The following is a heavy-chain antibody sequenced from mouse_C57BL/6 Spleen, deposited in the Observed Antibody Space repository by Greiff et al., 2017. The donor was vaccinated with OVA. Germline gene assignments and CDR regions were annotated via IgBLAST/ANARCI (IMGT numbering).Heavy chain of an antibody. D-gene: IGHD2-3*01. Sequence: VQLKQSGTVLARPGASVKMSCKTSGYTFTSYWMHWVKQRPGQGLEWIGAIYTGNSDTSYNPKFKGKATLTADKSASTAYMEISSLTNEDSAVYYCTRSPYDGYFVGYIDYWGPGTTLTVSS. CDR1: GYTFTSYW. CDR2: IYTGNSDT. CDR3: TRSPYDGYFVGYIDY. J-gene: IGHJ2*01. V-gene: IGHV1-5*01.